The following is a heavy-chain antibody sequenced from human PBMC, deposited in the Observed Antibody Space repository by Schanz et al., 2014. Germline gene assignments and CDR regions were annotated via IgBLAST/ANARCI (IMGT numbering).Heavy chain of an antibody. V-gene: IGHV4-59*08. Sequence: QVQLQESGPGLVKPSETLSLTCSVSGGSINNFYWGWIRQSPGKGLEWIGYIYSSGIPTYNPSLKSRVSLTAEPTKTQFSLKLTSVTAGDAAVYYCARGGSAMVRGVMTASYWFFDLWGRGTLVTVSP. CDR2: IYSSGIP. CDR1: GGSINNFY. CDR3: ARGGSAMVRGVMTASYWFFDL. J-gene: IGHJ2*01. D-gene: IGHD3-10*01.